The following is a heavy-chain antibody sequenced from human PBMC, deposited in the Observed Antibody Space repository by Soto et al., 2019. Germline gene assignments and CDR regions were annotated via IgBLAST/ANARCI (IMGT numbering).Heavy chain of an antibody. Sequence: QVQLQQWGAGLLKPSETLSLTCAVYGGSFSGYSWSWIRQPPGKGLEWIGKINHSGSTNYNPSLKSRVTISVDTSKNQFSLKLSSVTAADTAVYYCARLVNWNSFDYWGQGTLVTVSS. CDR1: GGSFSGYS. CDR3: ARLVNWNSFDY. J-gene: IGHJ4*02. V-gene: IGHV4-34*01. CDR2: INHSGST. D-gene: IGHD1-1*01.